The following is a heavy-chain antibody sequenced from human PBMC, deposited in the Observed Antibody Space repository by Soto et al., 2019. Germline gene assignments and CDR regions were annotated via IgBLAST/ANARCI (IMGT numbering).Heavy chain of an antibody. D-gene: IGHD3-10*01. CDR3: AKGGETRSYYDAMDA. J-gene: IGHJ6*02. Sequence: EVQLLESGGILVQPGRSLRLSCAASGFTFSDYSMTWVRQAPGKGLEWVSAISGSGSSTYYADSVKGRFTISRDNLNNTLYLQRNSLRAEDTALYFCAKGGETRSYYDAMDAGGQGTTVTVSS. V-gene: IGHV3-23*01. CDR2: ISGSGSST. CDR1: GFTFSDYS.